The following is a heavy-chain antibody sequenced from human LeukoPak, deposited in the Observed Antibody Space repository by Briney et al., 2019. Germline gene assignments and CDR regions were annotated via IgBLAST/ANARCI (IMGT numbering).Heavy chain of an antibody. CDR2: IYYSGST. V-gene: IGHV4-39*07. Sequence: SETLSLTCTVSGDSISSYYWGWIRQPPGKGLEWIGSIYYSGSTYYNPSLKSRVTISVDTSKNQFSLKLSSVTAADTAVYYCARDSGAISYMDVWGKGTTVTVSS. J-gene: IGHJ6*03. D-gene: IGHD1-26*01. CDR3: ARDSGAISYMDV. CDR1: GDSISSYY.